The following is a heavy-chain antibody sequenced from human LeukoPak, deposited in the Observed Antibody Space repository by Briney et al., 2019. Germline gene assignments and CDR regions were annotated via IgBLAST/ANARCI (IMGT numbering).Heavy chain of an antibody. CDR3: ATHSSAYYYVNPLWQH. CDR2: FDPEDGET. D-gene: IGHD3-22*01. V-gene: IGHV1-24*01. CDR1: GYTLTELS. Sequence: ASVKVSCKVSGYTLTELSMHWVRQAPGKGLEWMGGFDPEDGETIYAQKFQGRVTMTEDTSTDTAYMELSSLRSEDTAVYYCATHSSAYYYVNPLWQHWGQGTLVTVSS. J-gene: IGHJ1*01.